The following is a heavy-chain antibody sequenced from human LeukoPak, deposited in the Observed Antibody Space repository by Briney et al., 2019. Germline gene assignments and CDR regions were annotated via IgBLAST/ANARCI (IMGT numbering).Heavy chain of an antibody. CDR1: GGTFSSYT. CDR2: IIPILGIA. J-gene: IGHJ4*02. D-gene: IGHD4-23*01. V-gene: IGHV1-69*02. CDR3: ASTTVVTPGTLDY. Sequence: SVKVSCKASGGTFSSYTISWVRQAPGQGLEWMGRIIPILGIANYAQNFQGRVTITADKSTSTAYMELSSLRSEDTAVYYCASTTVVTPGTLDYWGQGTLVTVSS.